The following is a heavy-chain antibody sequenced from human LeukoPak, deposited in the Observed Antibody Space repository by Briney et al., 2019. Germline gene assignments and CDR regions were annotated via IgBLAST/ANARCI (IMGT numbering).Heavy chain of an antibody. CDR3: AKPGSSRGIAGRRPAKYYFDY. D-gene: IGHD6-6*01. Sequence: GGSLRLSCVASGFSLSNFAMSWVCQAPGKGLEWVTAIAVSGNTYYEESVKGRFTISRDSTKNTLYLQMNRLRAEDTAVYYCAKPGSSRGIAGRRPAKYYFDYWGQGTLVTVSS. V-gene: IGHV3-23*01. CDR2: IAVSGNT. CDR1: GFSLSNFA. J-gene: IGHJ4*02.